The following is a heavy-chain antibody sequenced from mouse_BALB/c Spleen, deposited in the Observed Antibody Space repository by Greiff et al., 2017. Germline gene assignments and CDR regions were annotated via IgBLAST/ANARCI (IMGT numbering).Heavy chain of an antibody. CDR1: GFTFSSYG. CDR3: ARFGDYDVNYFDY. D-gene: IGHD2-4*01. V-gene: IGHV5-6*01. CDR2: ISSGGSYT. Sequence: EVKVVESGGDLVKPGGSLKLSCAASGFTFSSYGMSWVRQTPDKRLEWVATISSGGSYTYYPDSVKGRFTISRDNAKNTLYLQMSSLKSEDTAMYYCARFGDYDVNYFDYWGQGTTLTVSS. J-gene: IGHJ2*01.